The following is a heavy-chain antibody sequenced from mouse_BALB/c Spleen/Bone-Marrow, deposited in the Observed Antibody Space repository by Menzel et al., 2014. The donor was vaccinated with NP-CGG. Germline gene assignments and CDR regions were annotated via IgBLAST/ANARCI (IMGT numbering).Heavy chain of an antibody. CDR3: TVLFGPGFDY. D-gene: IGHD6-1*01. J-gene: IGHJ2*01. CDR1: GFTFSNYW. Sequence: EVKLMESGGGLVQPGGSMKLSCVASGFTFSNYWMNWVRQSPEKGLEWVAEIRLKSNNYATHYAESVKGRFTISRDDSKSSVYLQMNNLRAEDTGIYCCTVLFGPGFDYWGQGTTLTVSS. V-gene: IGHV6-6*02. CDR2: IRLKSNNYAT.